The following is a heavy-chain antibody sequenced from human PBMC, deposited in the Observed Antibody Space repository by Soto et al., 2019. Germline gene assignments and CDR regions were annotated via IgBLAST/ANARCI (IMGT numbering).Heavy chain of an antibody. CDR1: GGTFSSYA. CDR2: IIPIFGTA. CDR3: VGYSGYDPHDAFDI. J-gene: IGHJ3*02. V-gene: IGHV1-69*13. D-gene: IGHD5-12*01. Sequence: ASVKVSYKASGGTFSSYAISWVRQAPGQGLEWMGGIIPIFGTANYAQKFQGRVTITADESTSTAYMELSSLRSEDTAVYYCVGYSGYDPHDAFDIWGQGTMVTVSS.